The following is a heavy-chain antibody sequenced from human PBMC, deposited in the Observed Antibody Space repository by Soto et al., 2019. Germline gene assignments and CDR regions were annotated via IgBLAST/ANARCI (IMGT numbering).Heavy chain of an antibody. J-gene: IGHJ4*02. CDR2: ISSSSGSSSYI. Sequence: NPGGSLRLSCAASGFTFSSYSMKWVRQAPGKGLEWVSSISSSSGSSSYIYYADSMKGRFTISRDNAKNSLYLQMNSLRAEDTAVYYCARGGYNWNYIDYWGQGALVTVSS. D-gene: IGHD1-20*01. V-gene: IGHV3-21*01. CDR1: GFTFSSYS. CDR3: ARGGYNWNYIDY.